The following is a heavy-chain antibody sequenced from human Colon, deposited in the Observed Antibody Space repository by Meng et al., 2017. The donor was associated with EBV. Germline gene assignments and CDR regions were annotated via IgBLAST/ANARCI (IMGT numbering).Heavy chain of an antibody. D-gene: IGHD5-18*01. Sequence: QLQLQESGPGLGKPSETLSLTCTVSGGSISSSSYSCAWIRQPPGKGLEWIGGISYGGSTSYNPSLKSRVTISIDTSKNQFSLSLTSVTAADTAIYYCARGIQIWHEIDYWGQGTLVTVSS. J-gene: IGHJ4*02. CDR1: GGSISSSSYS. CDR3: ARGIQIWHEIDY. V-gene: IGHV4-39*07. CDR2: ISYGGST.